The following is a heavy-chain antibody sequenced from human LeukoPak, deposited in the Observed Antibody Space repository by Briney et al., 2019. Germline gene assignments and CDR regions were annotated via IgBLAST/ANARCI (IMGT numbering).Heavy chain of an antibody. V-gene: IGHV3-23*01. CDR2: IRGTDDTT. J-gene: IGHJ4*02. CDR3: AKDMYTYDSPYFDS. D-gene: IGHD3-22*01. CDR1: GITFSSYA. Sequence: PGRTLRLSCAASGITFSSYAMTWVRQASGKGREWISCIRGTDDTTYYADSVKGRFTTSRDNSRSTLYLQMHSLRAEDTAMYYCAKDMYTYDSPYFDSWGQGALVTVAS.